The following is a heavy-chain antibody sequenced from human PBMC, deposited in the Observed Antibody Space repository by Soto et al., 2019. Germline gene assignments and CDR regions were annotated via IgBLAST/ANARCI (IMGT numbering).Heavy chain of an antibody. CDR1: GGSFSGYY. V-gene: IGHV4-34*01. J-gene: IGHJ6*03. Sequence: SETLSLTCAVYGGSFSGYYWSWIRQPPGKGLEWIGEINHSGSTNYNPSLKSRVTISVDTSKNQFSLKLSSVTAADTAVYYCARGLRYCSGGSCYWSYYYYMDVWGKGTTVTVSS. D-gene: IGHD2-15*01. CDR3: ARGLRYCSGGSCYWSYYYYMDV. CDR2: INHSGST.